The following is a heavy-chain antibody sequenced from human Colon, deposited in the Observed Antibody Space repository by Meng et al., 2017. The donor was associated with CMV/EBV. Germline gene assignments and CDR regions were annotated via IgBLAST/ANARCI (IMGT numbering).Heavy chain of an antibody. J-gene: IGHJ4*02. CDR1: GFTFSSYS. CDR2: ISSSSSYI. Sequence: GESLKISCAASGFTFSSYSMNWVRQAPGKGLEWVSSISSSSSYIYYADSVKGRFTISRDNAKNSLYLQMNSLRAEDTAVYYCARGAKLVGGGLYFDYWGLGTLVTVSS. V-gene: IGHV3-21*01. D-gene: IGHD1-26*01. CDR3: ARGAKLVGGGLYFDY.